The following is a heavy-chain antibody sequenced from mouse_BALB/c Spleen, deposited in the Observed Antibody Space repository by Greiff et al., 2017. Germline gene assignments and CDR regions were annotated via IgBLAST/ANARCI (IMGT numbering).Heavy chain of an antibody. CDR2: INSNGGST. Sequence: EVQLVESGGGLVQPGGSLKLSCAASGFTFSSYGMSWVRQTPDKRLELVATINSNGGSTYYPDSVKGRFTISRDNAKNTLYLQMSSLKSEDTAMYYCARPPYYYGSSPYAMDYWGQGTSVTVSS. CDR1: GFTFSSYG. J-gene: IGHJ4*01. V-gene: IGHV5-6-3*01. D-gene: IGHD1-1*01. CDR3: ARPPYYYGSSPYAMDY.